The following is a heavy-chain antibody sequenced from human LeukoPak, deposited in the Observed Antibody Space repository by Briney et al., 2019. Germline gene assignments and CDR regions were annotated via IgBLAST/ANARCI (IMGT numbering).Heavy chain of an antibody. CDR2: VYDSGTT. CDR3: ARDDEWELLRPRSFDY. Sequence: SETLSLTCTVSGGSISRYYWSWIRQPPGKGLEWFGYVYDSGTTNYNPSLKSRVTISVDTSKNQFSLKLSSVTAADTAVYYCARDDEWELLRPRSFDYWGQGTLVTVSS. J-gene: IGHJ4*02. D-gene: IGHD1-26*01. CDR1: GGSISRYY. V-gene: IGHV4-59*01.